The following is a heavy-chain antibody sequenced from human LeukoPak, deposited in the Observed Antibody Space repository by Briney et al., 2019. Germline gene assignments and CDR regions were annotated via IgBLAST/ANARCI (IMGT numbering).Heavy chain of an antibody. V-gene: IGHV3-7*01. CDR1: GFTFSSYW. J-gene: IGHJ4*02. Sequence: GGSLRLSCAASGFTFSSYWMSWVRQAPGKGLEWVANIKQDGSEKYYVDSVKGRFTISRDNAKNSLYLQMNSLRAGDTAVYYCARDLWSSSSDYWGQGTLVTVSS. CDR2: IKQDGSEK. CDR3: ARDLWSSSSDY. D-gene: IGHD6-6*01.